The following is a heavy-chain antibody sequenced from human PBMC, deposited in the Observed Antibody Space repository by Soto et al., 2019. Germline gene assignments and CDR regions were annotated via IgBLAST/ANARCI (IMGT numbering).Heavy chain of an antibody. CDR2: ISWNSGSI. D-gene: IGHD2-2*01. V-gene: IGHV3-9*01. CDR3: ARNGIVLVPAANFDY. CDR1: GFTFDDYA. J-gene: IGHJ4*02. Sequence: PGGSLRLSCAASGFTFDDYAMHWVRQAPGKGLEWVSGISWNSGSIGYADSVKGRFTISRDNAKNSLYLQMNSLRAEDTAVYYCARNGIVLVPAANFDYWGQGTLVTVSS.